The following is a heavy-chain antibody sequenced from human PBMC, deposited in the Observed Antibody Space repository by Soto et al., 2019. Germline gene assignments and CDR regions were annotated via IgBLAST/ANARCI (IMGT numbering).Heavy chain of an antibody. CDR1: GGSISSYY. Sequence: PSETLSLTCTVSGGSISSYYWSWIRQPPGKGLEWIGYIYYSGSTNYNPSLKSRVTISVDTSKNQFSLKLSSVTAADTAVYYCAREVYYDILTGYYIRPGAFDIRGQGIMVTVSS. J-gene: IGHJ3*02. V-gene: IGHV4-59*01. CDR3: AREVYYDILTGYYIRPGAFDI. CDR2: IYYSGST. D-gene: IGHD3-9*01.